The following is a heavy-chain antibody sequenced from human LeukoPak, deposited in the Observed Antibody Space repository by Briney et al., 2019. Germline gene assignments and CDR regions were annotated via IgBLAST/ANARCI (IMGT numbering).Heavy chain of an antibody. CDR1: GYTFTRYD. J-gene: IGHJ4*02. CDR2: MNPNSGNT. V-gene: IGHV1-8*01. Sequence: ASVKVSCQASGYTFTRYDINWVRQAAGQGLEWMGWMNPNSGNTGYAQKFQGRVTMTRNTSISTAYMELSSLRSEDTAVYYCARGRGSAARIFDYWGQGTLVTVSS. CDR3: ARGRGSAARIFDY. D-gene: IGHD6-6*01.